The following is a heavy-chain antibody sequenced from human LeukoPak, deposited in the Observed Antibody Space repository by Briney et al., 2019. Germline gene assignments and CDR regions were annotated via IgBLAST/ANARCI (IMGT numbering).Heavy chain of an antibody. Sequence: GASVTVSCTASGYTFTSYGISWVRQAPGQGLEWMGWISAYNGNTNYAQKLQGGVTMTTDTSTSTAYMELRSLRSDDTAVYYCARVHPYWQAGVYYYGMDVWGQGTTVTVSS. CDR2: ISAYNGNT. J-gene: IGHJ6*02. CDR1: GYTFTSYG. V-gene: IGHV1-18*01. CDR3: ARVHPYWQAGVYYYGMDV. D-gene: IGHD2-15*01.